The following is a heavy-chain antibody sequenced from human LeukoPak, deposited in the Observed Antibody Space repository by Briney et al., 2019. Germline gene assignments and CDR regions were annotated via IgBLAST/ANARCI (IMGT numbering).Heavy chain of an antibody. CDR1: GFTLSSYA. J-gene: IGHJ4*02. V-gene: IGHV3-23*01. CDR3: AKAPVTTCSGAYCYPFDY. CDR2: ISVSGNT. Sequence: GGSLRLSCAASGFTLSSYAMSWVRQGPGRGLEWVSAISVSGNTYHADSVKGRFTISRDSSKHTLYLQMNSLRAEDAAVYYCAKAPVTTCSGAYCYPFDYWGQGTLVTVSS. D-gene: IGHD2-15*01.